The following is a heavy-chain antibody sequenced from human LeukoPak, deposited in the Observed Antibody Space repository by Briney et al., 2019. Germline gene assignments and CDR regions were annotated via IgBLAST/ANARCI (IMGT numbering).Heavy chain of an antibody. CDR3: ARDYYDSSGYYPHDAFDI. D-gene: IGHD3-22*01. CDR1: GGSISSYY. Sequence: SETLSLTCTVSGGSISSYYWSWIRQPPGKGPEWIGYIYYSGSTNYNPSLKSRVTISVDTSKNQFSLKLSSVTAADTAVYYCARDYYDSSGYYPHDAFDIWGQGTMVTVSS. CDR2: IYYSGST. V-gene: IGHV4-59*01. J-gene: IGHJ3*02.